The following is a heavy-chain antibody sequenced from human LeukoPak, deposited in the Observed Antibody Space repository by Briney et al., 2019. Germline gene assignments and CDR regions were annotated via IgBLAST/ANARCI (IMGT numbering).Heavy chain of an antibody. CDR3: AGDVLR. V-gene: IGHV4-31*03. Sequence: SQILSLTCTVSGDSITSGGYYWSWIRQRPGKGQEWIGYIYKTGSTYYNPSLKSRVTMSVDTSRNQFSLKVNSVTAADTAVYYCAGDVLRWGQGTLVTVSS. CDR2: IYKTGST. CDR1: GDSITSGGYY. J-gene: IGHJ4*02.